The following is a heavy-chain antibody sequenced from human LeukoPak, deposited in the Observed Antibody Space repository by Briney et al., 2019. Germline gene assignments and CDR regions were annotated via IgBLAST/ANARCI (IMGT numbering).Heavy chain of an antibody. D-gene: IGHD6-13*01. CDR1: GFTFSSYW. CDR3: AKDARLYSSSWYPRGQRGEELDY. J-gene: IGHJ4*02. CDR2: IRYDGSNK. Sequence: GGSLRLSCAASGFTFSSYWMHWVRQAPGKGLEWVAFIRYDGSNKYYADSVKGRFTISRDNSKNTLYLQMNSLRAEDTAVYYCAKDARLYSSSWYPRGQRGEELDYWGQGTLVTVSS. V-gene: IGHV3-30*02.